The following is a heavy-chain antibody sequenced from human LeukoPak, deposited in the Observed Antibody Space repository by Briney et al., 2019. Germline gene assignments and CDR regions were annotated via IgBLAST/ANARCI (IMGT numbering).Heavy chain of an antibody. D-gene: IGHD4-11*01. J-gene: IGHJ4*02. V-gene: IGHV1-3*01. Sequence: ASVKVSCKASGYTFTNFALHWVRQAPGQRLEWMGWINAGNGNTEYSENFQGRVTFTRDTSATTAFMELSSLRSEDTAVYYCARDGRYGNYAGYWGQGTLVTVSS. CDR1: GYTFTNFA. CDR2: INAGNGNT. CDR3: ARDGRYGNYAGY.